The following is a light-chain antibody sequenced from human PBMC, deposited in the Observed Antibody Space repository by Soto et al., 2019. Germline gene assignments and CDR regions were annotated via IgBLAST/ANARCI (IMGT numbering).Light chain of an antibody. Sequence: EIEMTQSPATLSVSPGERATLSCRASQSVRSFLAWYQQKPGQAPRLLISGASTRATGIPARFSGSGSGADFTLTISSLQSEDFAVYFRQQSAEWPWTFGQGTKVELK. J-gene: IGKJ1*01. V-gene: IGKV3-15*01. CDR1: QSVRSF. CDR3: QQSAEWPWT. CDR2: GAS.